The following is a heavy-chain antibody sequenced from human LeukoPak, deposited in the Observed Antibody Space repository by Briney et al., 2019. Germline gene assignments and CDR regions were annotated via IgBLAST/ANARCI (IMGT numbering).Heavy chain of an antibody. V-gene: IGHV4-59*01. J-gene: IGHJ4*02. CDR2: IYYSGDT. CDR1: GVSISYYY. Sequence: ETLSLTSTVPGVSISYYYLSWIRQPPGKGLEWIGYIYYSGDTNYNPSLKSRVTMSVDTSKNQFSLTMTSVTTADTAAYYCARDSPVRISDYFDYWGQGTLVAVSS. CDR3: ARDSPVRISDYFDY. D-gene: IGHD3-10*01.